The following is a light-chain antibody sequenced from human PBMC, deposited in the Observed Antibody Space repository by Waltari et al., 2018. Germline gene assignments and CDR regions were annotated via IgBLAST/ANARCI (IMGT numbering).Light chain of an antibody. J-gene: IGKJ3*01. CDR3: EQYDNLPVT. V-gene: IGKV1-33*01. CDR2: DAS. Sequence: DIQMTQCPCSLSASVGDRVTITCQASQEISNYLNWYQQNQGKAPKHLIYDASNLETGVPTRFSGSESETDSTVAFRSVQPAVIATYYCEQYDNLPVTFGPGSKVDIK. CDR1: QEISNY.